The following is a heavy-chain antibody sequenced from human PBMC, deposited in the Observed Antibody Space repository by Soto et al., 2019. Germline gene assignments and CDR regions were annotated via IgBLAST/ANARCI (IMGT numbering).Heavy chain of an antibody. CDR1: GFTFSSHW. D-gene: IGHD5-18*01. J-gene: IGHJ4*02. V-gene: IGHV3-74*01. Sequence: PGGSLRLSCAASGFTFSSHWMHWVRQAPGKGLVWVSRINSDGSSTTYADSVKGRFTFSRDNAKNTLYLQMNSLRAEDTAIYYCARDEGYRYGVAYWGQGTLVTVSS. CDR3: ARDEGYRYGVAY. CDR2: INSDGSST.